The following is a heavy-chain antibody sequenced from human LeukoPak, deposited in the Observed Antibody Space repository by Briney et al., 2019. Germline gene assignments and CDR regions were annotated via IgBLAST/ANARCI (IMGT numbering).Heavy chain of an antibody. V-gene: IGHV4-59*08. CDR2: VSHSGFN. CDR1: GGSISKDY. Sequence: SGTLSLTCTVSGGSISKDYWSWIRQPPGKGLEWVGYVSHSGFNKSNGDITVYNPSLESRVTTSRDTSKNQFSLKLSSVTAADTAVYYCARQTKQLVRAGAFDIWGQGTMVTVSS. J-gene: IGHJ3*02. D-gene: IGHD6-13*01. CDR3: ARQTKQLVRAGAFDI.